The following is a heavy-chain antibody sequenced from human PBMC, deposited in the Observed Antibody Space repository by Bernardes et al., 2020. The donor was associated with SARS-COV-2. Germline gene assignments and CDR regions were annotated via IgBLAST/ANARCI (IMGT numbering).Heavy chain of an antibody. CDR2: ISSSSSYI. CDR3: ARDRNGLNFDY. J-gene: IGHJ4*02. D-gene: IGHD2-8*01. V-gene: IGHV3-21*01. Sequence: QAPGKGLEWVSSISSSSSYIYYSDSVKGRFTISRDNAKNSLYLHMNSLRAEDTAVYYCARDRNGLNFDYWGQGTLVTVSS.